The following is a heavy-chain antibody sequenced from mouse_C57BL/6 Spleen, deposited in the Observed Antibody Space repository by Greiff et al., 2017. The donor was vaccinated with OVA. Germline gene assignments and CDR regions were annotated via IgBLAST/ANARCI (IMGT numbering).Heavy chain of an antibody. CDR3: ARGIYYDYDGGYFDY. CDR2: IDPNSGGT. Sequence: VQLQQPGAELVKPGASVKLSCKASGYTFTSYWMHWVKQRPGRGLEWIGRIDPNSGGTKYNEKFKSKATLTVDKPSSTAYMQLSSLTSEDSAVYYCARGIYYDYDGGYFDYWGQGTTLTVSS. V-gene: IGHV1-72*01. J-gene: IGHJ2*01. CDR1: GYTFTSYW. D-gene: IGHD2-4*01.